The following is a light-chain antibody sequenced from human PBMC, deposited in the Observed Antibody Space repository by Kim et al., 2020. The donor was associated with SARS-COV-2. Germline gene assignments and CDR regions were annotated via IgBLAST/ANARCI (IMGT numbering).Light chain of an antibody. Sequence: EIVMTQSPATLSVSPGERATLSCRASQSVSSNLAWYQQKPGQAPRLLIYGASTRATGIPARFSGSGSGTEFTLTISSLQSEDFAVYYCQQYEGTFGQGTKVKIK. CDR2: GAS. V-gene: IGKV3-15*01. J-gene: IGKJ1*01. CDR3: QQYEGT. CDR1: QSVSSN.